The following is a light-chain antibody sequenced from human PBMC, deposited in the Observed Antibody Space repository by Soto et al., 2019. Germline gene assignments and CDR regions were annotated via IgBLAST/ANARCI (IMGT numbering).Light chain of an antibody. J-gene: IGKJ2*01. CDR1: QSVSSN. CDR3: QQYNNWPYT. CDR2: CAS. Sequence: EIVMTQSPATLSVSPGERATLSCRASQSVSSNLAWYQQKPGQAPRLLIYCASTMATGIPARFSGSRSGTEFTLTISSLQSEDFAVYYCQQYNNWPYTFGQGTKLEIK. V-gene: IGKV3-15*01.